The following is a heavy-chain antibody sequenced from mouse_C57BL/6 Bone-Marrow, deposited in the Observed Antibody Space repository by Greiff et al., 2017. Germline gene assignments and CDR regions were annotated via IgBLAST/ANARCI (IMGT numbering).Heavy chain of an antibody. CDR3: ARTTVVAEYYYAMDY. V-gene: IGHV1-52*01. D-gene: IGHD1-1*01. CDR2: IDPSDSET. Sequence: QVQLQQPGAELVRPGSSVKLSCKASGYTFTSYWMHWVKQRPIQGLEWIGNIDPSDSETHYNQKFKDKATLTVDKSSSTAYMQLSSLTSEDSAVYYCARTTVVAEYYYAMDYWGQGTSVTVSS. J-gene: IGHJ4*01. CDR1: GYTFTSYW.